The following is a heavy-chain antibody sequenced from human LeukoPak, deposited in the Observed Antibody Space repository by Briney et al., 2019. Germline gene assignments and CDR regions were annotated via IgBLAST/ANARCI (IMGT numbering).Heavy chain of an antibody. D-gene: IGHD3-3*01. J-gene: IGHJ4*02. CDR3: AKDRSPDYDFWSGFDY. V-gene: IGHV3-43D*03. Sequence: PGGSLRLSCAASGFTFDDYAMHWFRQAPGKGLEWVSLISWDGGSTYYADSMKGRFTISRDNSKNSLYLQMNSLRAEDTALYYCAKDRSPDYDFWSGFDYWGQGTPVTVSS. CDR2: ISWDGGST. CDR1: GFTFDDYA.